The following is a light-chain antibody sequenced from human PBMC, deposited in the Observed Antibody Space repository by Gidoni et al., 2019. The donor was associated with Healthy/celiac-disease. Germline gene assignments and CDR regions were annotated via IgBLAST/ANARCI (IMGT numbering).Light chain of an antibody. CDR1: KWGDKY. V-gene: IGLV3-1*01. CDR2: QNS. Sequence: SYELTQPPSVSVSPGQTASITCSGDKWGDKYACWYQQTSGQSPVLVIDQNSKRPSGIPERFSGSNSGNTATLTISGTQAMDEADYYCQAWDSSTSHVVFGGGTKLTVL. J-gene: IGLJ2*01. CDR3: QAWDSSTSHVV.